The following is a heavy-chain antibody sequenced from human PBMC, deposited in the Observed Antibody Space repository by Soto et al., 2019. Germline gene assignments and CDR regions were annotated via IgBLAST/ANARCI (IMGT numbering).Heavy chain of an antibody. J-gene: IGHJ4*02. V-gene: IGHV3-53*01. CDR1: GFSVTANY. D-gene: IGHD5-12*01. CDR3: HGYGY. Sequence: EVQVVESGGGLIQPGGSLRLSCEVSGFSVTANYMSWVRQAPGKGLEWVSVIYSGGSTYYIDSVKGRFSISRDISKNTLYLQMNSLRAEATAVYYCHGYGYWGKGTRVTVSS. CDR2: IYSGGST.